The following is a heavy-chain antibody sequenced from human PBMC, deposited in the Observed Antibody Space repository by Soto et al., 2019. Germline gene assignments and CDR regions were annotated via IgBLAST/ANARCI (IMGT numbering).Heavy chain of an antibody. CDR3: ARGTYYDFWSGYQKTEYYYYGMDV. Sequence: QVQLVQSGAEVKKPGSSVKVSCKASGGTFSSYAISWVRQAPGQGLEWMGGIIPIFGTANYAQKFQGRVTLTADESTSTAYMELSSLRSEDTAVYYCARGTYYDFWSGYQKTEYYYYGMDVWGQGTTVTVSS. CDR1: GGTFSSYA. V-gene: IGHV1-69*01. CDR2: IIPIFGTA. D-gene: IGHD3-3*01. J-gene: IGHJ6*02.